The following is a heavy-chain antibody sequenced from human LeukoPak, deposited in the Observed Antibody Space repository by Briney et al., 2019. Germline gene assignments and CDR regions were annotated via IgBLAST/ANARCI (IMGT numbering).Heavy chain of an antibody. Sequence: PGGSLRLSCAASGFTFSSYWMNWVRQAPGKGLEWVSSISSSSSYIYYADSVKGRFTISRDNAKNSLYLQMNSLRAEDTAVYYCAGYYDSSGYFDYWGQGTLVTVSS. CDR1: GFTFSSYW. CDR2: ISSSSSYI. D-gene: IGHD3-22*01. V-gene: IGHV3-21*01. CDR3: AGYYDSSGYFDY. J-gene: IGHJ4*02.